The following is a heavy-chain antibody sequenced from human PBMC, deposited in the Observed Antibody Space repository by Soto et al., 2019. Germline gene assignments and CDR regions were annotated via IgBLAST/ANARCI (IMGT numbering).Heavy chain of an antibody. CDR3: ARGGEYSSSLLYPH. CDR2: FDPEDGET. J-gene: IGHJ1*01. D-gene: IGHD6-13*01. Sequence: ASVTVSCTVSGYTLTELSMHWVRQDPGKGLEWMGGFDPEDGETIYAQKFQGRVTMTEDTSTDTAYMELSSLRSDDTAVYYCARGGEYSSSLLYPHWGQGTLVTVSS. V-gene: IGHV1-24*01. CDR1: GYTLTELS.